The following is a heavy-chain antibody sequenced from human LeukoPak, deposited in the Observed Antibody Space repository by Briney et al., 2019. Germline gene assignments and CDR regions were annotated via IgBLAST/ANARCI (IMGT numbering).Heavy chain of an antibody. CDR2: INHDSGCN. CDR1: GYTFTGYY. Sequence: GASVKSSCKASGYTFTGYYMHWVRHAPGQRLESIGWINHDSGCNNYATTFQGSVTMSRDTSISTAYMELSRLRSDDPAVYYCARGAAIAARHANFDYWGQGTLVTVSS. CDR3: ARGAAIAARHANFDY. D-gene: IGHD6-6*01. V-gene: IGHV1-2*02. J-gene: IGHJ4*02.